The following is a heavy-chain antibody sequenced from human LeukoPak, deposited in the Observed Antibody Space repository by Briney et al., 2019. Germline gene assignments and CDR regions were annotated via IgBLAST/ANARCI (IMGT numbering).Heavy chain of an antibody. CDR3: AVSHRSGWYGAFDI. J-gene: IGHJ3*02. D-gene: IGHD6-19*01. V-gene: IGHV5-51*01. CDR1: GYTFTNYW. Sequence: PGESLKISCQGSGYTFTNYWIGWVRQLPGKGLEWMGIIYPGDSDTRYSPSFQGQVTISADKSISTAYLQWSSLKASDTAMYYCAVSHRSGWYGAFDIWGQGTMVTVSS. CDR2: IYPGDSDT.